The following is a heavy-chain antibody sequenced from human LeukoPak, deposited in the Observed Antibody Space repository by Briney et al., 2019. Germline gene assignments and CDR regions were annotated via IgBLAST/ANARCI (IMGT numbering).Heavy chain of an antibody. Sequence: SETLSLTCAVYGGSFSAYYWSWIRQPPEKGLEWIGEINRSGSTNYNASLKSRVTISVDTSKNQFSLKLSSVTAADTAVYYCARGQGGSYSTFLYYMDVWGKGTTVTVSS. CDR3: ARGQGGSYSTFLYYMDV. CDR1: GGSFSAYY. D-gene: IGHD3-10*01. CDR2: INRSGST. V-gene: IGHV4-34*01. J-gene: IGHJ6*03.